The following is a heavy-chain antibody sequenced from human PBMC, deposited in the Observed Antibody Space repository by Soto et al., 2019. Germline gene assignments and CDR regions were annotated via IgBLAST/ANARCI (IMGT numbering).Heavy chain of an antibody. CDR1: GFTFTSYS. J-gene: IGHJ3*02. CDR2: ISSDNNYI. CDR3: TRREGGQSSGAFDI. D-gene: IGHD1-26*01. V-gene: IGHV3-21*06. Sequence: EVQLVESGGGLVKPGGSLRLTCAASGFTFTSYSMNWVRQAPGKGLEWVSSISSDNNYIYYVDSVRGRFTVSRDNAKNSLYLQMNSLRAEDTAVYFCTRREGGQSSGAFDIWGQGTMVTVSS.